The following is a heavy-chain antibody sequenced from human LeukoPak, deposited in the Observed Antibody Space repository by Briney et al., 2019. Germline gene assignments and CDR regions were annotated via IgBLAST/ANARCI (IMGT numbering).Heavy chain of an antibody. J-gene: IGHJ4*02. D-gene: IGHD6-13*01. CDR3: ARDLFIAAAEPDYFDY. V-gene: IGHV4-34*01. Sequence: SSETLSLTCAVYGGSFSGYYWSWIRQPPGKGLEWIGEINHSGSTNYNPYLKSRVTISVDTSKNQFSLKLSSVTAADTAVYYCARDLFIAAAEPDYFDYWGQGTLVTVSS. CDR1: GGSFSGYY. CDR2: INHSGST.